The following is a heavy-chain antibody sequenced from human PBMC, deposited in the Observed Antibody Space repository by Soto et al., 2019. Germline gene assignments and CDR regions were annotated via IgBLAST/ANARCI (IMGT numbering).Heavy chain of an antibody. CDR1: EFTFSSYA. D-gene: IGHD6-13*01. CDR3: AKTLLSTSWYGLHDY. CDR2: ISGSGGRT. Sequence: PGGSLRLSCAASEFTFSSYAMSWVRQAPGKGLEWVSTISGSGGRTYYADSVKGRFTISRDNSRNTLHPQMNSLRVEDTALYYCAKTLLSTSWYGLHDYVSQGTLVTVSS. J-gene: IGHJ4*02. V-gene: IGHV3-23*01.